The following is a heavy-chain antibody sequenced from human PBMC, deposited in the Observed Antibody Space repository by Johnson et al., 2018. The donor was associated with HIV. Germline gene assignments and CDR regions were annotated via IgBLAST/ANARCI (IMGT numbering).Heavy chain of an antibody. CDR3: ARWIQLWVAFDI. Sequence: MQLVESGGGLVKPGGSLRLSCAASGFTVSSNYMSWVRQAPGKGLEWVSVIYSGGSTYYADSVKGRFTISRDNSKNTLYLQMNSLRAEDMAVYYCARWIQLWVAFDIWGQGTMVTVSS. CDR1: GFTVSSNY. D-gene: IGHD5-18*01. V-gene: IGHV3-66*01. CDR2: IYSGGST. J-gene: IGHJ3*02.